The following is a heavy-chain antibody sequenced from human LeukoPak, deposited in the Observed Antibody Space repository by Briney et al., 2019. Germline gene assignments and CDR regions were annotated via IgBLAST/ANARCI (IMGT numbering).Heavy chain of an antibody. CDR1: GFTFSSYW. J-gene: IGHJ4*02. CDR2: IKQDGSEK. Sequence: GGSLRLSCAASGFTFSSYWMSWVRQAPGKGLEWVANIKQDGSEKYYVDSVKGRFTISRDNAKNSLYLQMNSLRAEDTAVYYCARAKEDYYGSGSYSTYDWGQGTLVTVSS. D-gene: IGHD3-10*01. V-gene: IGHV3-7*01. CDR3: ARAKEDYYGSGSYSTYD.